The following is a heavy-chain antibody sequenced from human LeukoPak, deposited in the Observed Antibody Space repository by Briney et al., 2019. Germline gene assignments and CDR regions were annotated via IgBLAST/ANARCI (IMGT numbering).Heavy chain of an antibody. CDR1: GFTFSSYS. Sequence: AGGSLRLSGAASGFTFSSYSMNWFRQAPGKGLEWVSSISSSSSYIYYADSVKGRFTISRDNAKNSLYLQMNSLRAEDTAVYYCARAFDYGDLDYWGQGTLVTVSS. CDR2: ISSSSSYI. CDR3: ARAFDYGDLDY. V-gene: IGHV3-21*01. J-gene: IGHJ4*02. D-gene: IGHD4-17*01.